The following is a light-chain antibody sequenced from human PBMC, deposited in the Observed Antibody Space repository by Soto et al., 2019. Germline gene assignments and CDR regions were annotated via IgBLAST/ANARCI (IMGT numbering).Light chain of an antibody. CDR3: QQYNNWPPVT. CDR2: KAS. CDR1: QTISSW. Sequence: TPSPGPPSAAVGDRVTITCRASQTISSWLAWYQQKPGKAPKLLIYKASTLKSGVPSRFSGSGSGTEFTLTISSLQSEDFAVYYCQQYNNWPPVTFGQGTKVDIK. V-gene: IGKV1-5*03. J-gene: IGKJ1*01.